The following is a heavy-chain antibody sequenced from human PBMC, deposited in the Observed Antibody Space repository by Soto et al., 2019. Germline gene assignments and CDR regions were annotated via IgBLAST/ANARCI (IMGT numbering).Heavy chain of an antibody. D-gene: IGHD6-13*01. CDR3: ARGKSSRYFDY. CDR1: GFTFSSYW. V-gene: IGHV3-7*01. Sequence: GSLRLSCAASGFTFSSYWMSWVRQAPGKGLEWVANIKQDGSEKYYVDSVKGRLTISRDNAENSLYLQMYSLRPEDTAVYYCARGKSSRYFDYWGQGTLVTVSS. CDR2: IKQDGSEK. J-gene: IGHJ4*02.